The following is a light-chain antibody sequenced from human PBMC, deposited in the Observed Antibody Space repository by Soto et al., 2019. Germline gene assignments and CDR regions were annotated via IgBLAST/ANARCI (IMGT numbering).Light chain of an antibody. CDR1: SSDVGGYNY. V-gene: IGLV2-14*01. CDR3: STYTSSSPCV. J-gene: IGLJ3*02. Sequence: QSALTQPASVSGSPGQSITISCTGTSSDVGGYNYVSWYQQHPGKAPKLMIYEVSNRPSGVSNRFSGSKSGNTASLTISGLQAEDEADYYCSTYTSSSPCVLGGGTKVTVL. CDR2: EVS.